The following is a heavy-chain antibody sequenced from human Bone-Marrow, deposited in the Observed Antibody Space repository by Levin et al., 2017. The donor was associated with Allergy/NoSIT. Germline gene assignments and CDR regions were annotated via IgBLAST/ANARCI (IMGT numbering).Heavy chain of an antibody. CDR2: ISYDGSNQ. V-gene: IGHV3-30*18. CDR1: GFIFSSYG. Sequence: GGSLRLSCAASGFIFSSYGMHWVRQTPGKGLEWVAVISYDGSNQFHADSVKGRFTISRDNSKNTLYLQMNSLRAEDTAVYYCAKDPGGYNWNSWFDPWGQGTLVTVSS. CDR3: AKDPGGYNWNSWFDP. D-gene: IGHD1-20*01. J-gene: IGHJ5*02.